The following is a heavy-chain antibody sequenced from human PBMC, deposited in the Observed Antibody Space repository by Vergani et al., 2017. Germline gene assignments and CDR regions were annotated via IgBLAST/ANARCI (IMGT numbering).Heavy chain of an antibody. J-gene: IGHJ3*02. CDR1: GFIFSDHY. Sequence: DVQIVESGGGLVQPGGSLRLSCTGSGFIFSDHYMDWVRQAPGKGLEWVGRIRNKANDYTTQYAASVKGRFTISRDDSKSYLYLQMNSLQTEDTALYYCVRVKGSNWNDHLYDIWGQGTLVTVSS. CDR2: IRNKANDYTT. D-gene: IGHD1-1*01. V-gene: IGHV3-72*01. CDR3: VRVKGSNWNDHLYDI.